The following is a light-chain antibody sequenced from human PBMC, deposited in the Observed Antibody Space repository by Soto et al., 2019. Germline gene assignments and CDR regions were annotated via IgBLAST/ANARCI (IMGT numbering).Light chain of an antibody. V-gene: IGLV1-44*01. CDR3: AAWDDSLNAYYV. Sequence: VLTQPPSASGTPGQRVTISCSGSSSNIGSNTVNWYQQLPGTAPKLLIYSNNQRPSGVPDRFSGSKSGTSASLAISGLQSEDEADYYCAAWDDSLNAYYVFGTGTKVTVL. CDR1: SSNIGSNT. CDR2: SNN. J-gene: IGLJ1*01.